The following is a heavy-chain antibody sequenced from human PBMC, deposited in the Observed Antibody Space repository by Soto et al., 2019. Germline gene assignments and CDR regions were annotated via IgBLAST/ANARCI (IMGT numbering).Heavy chain of an antibody. CDR2: IYHSGST. Sequence: QVQLQESGPGLVKPSGTLSLTCAVSGGSISSSNWWSWVRQPPGKGLEWIGEIYHSGSTNYNPSLKRRVNISVDKSKNQFALKLSSVTAADTAVYYCARGVVVTYYFDYWGQGTLVTVSS. CDR1: GGSISSSNW. D-gene: IGHD2-15*01. J-gene: IGHJ4*02. V-gene: IGHV4-4*02. CDR3: ARGVVVTYYFDY.